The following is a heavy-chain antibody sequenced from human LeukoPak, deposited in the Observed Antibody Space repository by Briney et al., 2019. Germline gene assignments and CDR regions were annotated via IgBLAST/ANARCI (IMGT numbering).Heavy chain of an antibody. J-gene: IGHJ6*03. V-gene: IGHV1-24*01. CDR2: FDPEDGET. CDR1: GYTLTELS. D-gene: IGHD6-13*01. CDR3: ARGDHYSSSWYWDYYYYYMDV. Sequence: ASVKVSCKVSGYTLTELSMHWVRQAPGKGLEWMGGFDPEDGETIYAQKFQGRVTMTEDTSTDTAYMELSRLRSDDTAVYYCARGDHYSSSWYWDYYYYYMDVWGKGTTVTISS.